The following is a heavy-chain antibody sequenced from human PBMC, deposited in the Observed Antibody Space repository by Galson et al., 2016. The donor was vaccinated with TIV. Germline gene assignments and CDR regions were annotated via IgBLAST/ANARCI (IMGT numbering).Heavy chain of an antibody. V-gene: IGHV3-33*01. CDR3: ARGELATTKILFDY. Sequence: SLRLSCATSGFTFSSHGMHWVRQAPGKGLEWVAVIWFGGSNDRYADSVKGRFTISRDNSKNTLYLQMSSLRAEDTAMYYCARGELATTKILFDYWGQGTLVTVSS. J-gene: IGHJ4*02. CDR1: GFTFSSHG. D-gene: IGHD1-1*01. CDR2: IWFGGSND.